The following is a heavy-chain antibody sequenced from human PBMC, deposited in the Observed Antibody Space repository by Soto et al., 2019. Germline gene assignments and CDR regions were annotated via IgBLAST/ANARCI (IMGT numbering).Heavy chain of an antibody. CDR1: GYTFTRYA. D-gene: IGHD3-3*01. CDR3: ARERHYDFWSGKTSFDY. Sequence: ASGKVSLQASGYTFTRYALHLVGQAPREKLEWMGWINAGNGNTKYSQKFQGRVTITRDTSASTAYMELSSLRSEDTAVYYCARERHYDFWSGKTSFDYWGQGTLVTVSS. J-gene: IGHJ4*02. V-gene: IGHV1-3*01. CDR2: INAGNGNT.